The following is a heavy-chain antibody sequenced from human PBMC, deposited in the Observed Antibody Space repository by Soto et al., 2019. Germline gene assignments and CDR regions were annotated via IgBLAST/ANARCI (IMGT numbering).Heavy chain of an antibody. Sequence: SETLSLTCSVSGADINTYSWTWIRQPAGKGLEWIGRIYTSASINYNPSLKGRVTLSVDTSTNQVSLRLASVTAADTVIYYCARDREAGYNFYYGMDVWGQGTTVTVSS. CDR1: GADINTYS. CDR2: IYTSASI. D-gene: IGHD6-19*01. J-gene: IGHJ6*02. V-gene: IGHV4-4*07. CDR3: ARDREAGYNFYYGMDV.